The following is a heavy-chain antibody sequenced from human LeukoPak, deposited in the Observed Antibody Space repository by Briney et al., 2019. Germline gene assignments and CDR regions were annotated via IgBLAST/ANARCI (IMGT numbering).Heavy chain of an antibody. D-gene: IGHD2-2*01. J-gene: IGHJ4*02. CDR1: GHTFTGYY. Sequence: ASVKVSCKASGHTFTGYYMHWVRQAPGQGLEWMGWINPNSGGTNYAQKFQGRVTMTRDTSISTAYMELSRLRSDDTAVYYCARLGRDPHCSSTSCFVFLDYWGQGTLVTVSS. CDR3: ARLGRDPHCSSTSCFVFLDY. V-gene: IGHV1-2*02. CDR2: INPNSGGT.